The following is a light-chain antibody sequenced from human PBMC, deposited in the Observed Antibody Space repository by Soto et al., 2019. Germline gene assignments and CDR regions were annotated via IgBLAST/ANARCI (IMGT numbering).Light chain of an antibody. Sequence: EILLTQSPGTLSLSPGQRATLSCRASESISRDYLAWYQQRLGQAPRLLIYGAFSGATGIPDRFSGSGSGTDFTLTISRLEPEDFAIYYCQQYGGVPYTFGQGTKLESK. J-gene: IGKJ2*01. CDR2: GAF. V-gene: IGKV3-20*01. CDR3: QQYGGVPYT. CDR1: ESISRDY.